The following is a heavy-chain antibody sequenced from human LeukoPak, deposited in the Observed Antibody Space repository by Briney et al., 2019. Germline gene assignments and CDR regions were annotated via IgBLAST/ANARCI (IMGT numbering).Heavy chain of an antibody. Sequence: GGSPRLSCAASGFTFSSYEMSWVRQAPGKGLEWVSYISSGSNTIYYADSVKGRFTISRDNAKNSLYLQMNSLRAEDTAVYYCARNAYGAQTPSDVWGQGTTVTVSS. J-gene: IGHJ6*02. CDR1: GFTFSSYE. CDR3: ARNAYGAQTPSDV. CDR2: ISSGSNTI. D-gene: IGHD4-17*01. V-gene: IGHV3-48*03.